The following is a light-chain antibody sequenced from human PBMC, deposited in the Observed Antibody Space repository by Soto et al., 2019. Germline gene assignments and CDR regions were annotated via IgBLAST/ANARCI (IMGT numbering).Light chain of an antibody. CDR3: QQSNNYPWT. Sequence: EDRVTITCRASQYIHNYLAWYQQKPGEAPKLLIYEAANLESGVPSRFSGSGTGTEFTLTISSLQPDDFATYYCQQSNNYPWTFGQGTRVEI. J-gene: IGKJ1*01. V-gene: IGKV1-5*03. CDR1: QYIHNY. CDR2: EAA.